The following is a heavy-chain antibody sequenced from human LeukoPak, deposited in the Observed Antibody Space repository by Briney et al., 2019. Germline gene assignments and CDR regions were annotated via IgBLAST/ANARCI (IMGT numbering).Heavy chain of an antibody. CDR2: INPKSGGT. J-gene: IGHJ3*02. CDR3: ARNLWFGESSDAFDM. V-gene: IGHV1-2*02. CDR1: GYSFTGHY. D-gene: IGHD3-10*01. Sequence: ASVKVSCKASGYSFTGHYMHWVRQAPGQGLEWMGWINPKSGGTNCAQKFQGRVTMTRDTSISTAYMDMSSLRSDDTAVYYCARNLWFGESSDAFDMWGQGTMVTVSS.